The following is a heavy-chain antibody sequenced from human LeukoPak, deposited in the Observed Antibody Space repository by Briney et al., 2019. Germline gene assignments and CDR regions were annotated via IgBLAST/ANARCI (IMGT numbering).Heavy chain of an antibody. CDR2: IRYDGSDK. Sequence: GGSLKLSCATSGFVFSSYGIHWVRQAPGKGREWVAFIRYDGSDKYYADSVKGRFTMSRDNSKKKVYLQMNSLRAEDTAVYYCAKDAWEVGATSEIDYWGQGTLVTVSS. CDR1: GFVFSSYG. J-gene: IGHJ4*02. V-gene: IGHV3-30*02. CDR3: AKDAWEVGATSEIDY. D-gene: IGHD1-26*01.